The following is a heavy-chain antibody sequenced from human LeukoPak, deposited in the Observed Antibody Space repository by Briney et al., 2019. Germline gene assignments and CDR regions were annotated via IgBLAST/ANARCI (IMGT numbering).Heavy chain of an antibody. CDR1: GHSISSAYY. D-gene: IGHD1-26*01. CDR3: ARDLRGSYIPYFDY. J-gene: IGHJ4*02. V-gene: IGHV4-38-2*02. CDR2: IYHSGNT. Sequence: PSETLSLTCSVSGHSISSAYYWGWIRQPPGKGLEWIGSIYHSGNTYYNPSLKSRVTISVDTSKNQLSLRLSSVTAAYTAVYYCARDLRGSYIPYFDYWGQGVLVTVSS.